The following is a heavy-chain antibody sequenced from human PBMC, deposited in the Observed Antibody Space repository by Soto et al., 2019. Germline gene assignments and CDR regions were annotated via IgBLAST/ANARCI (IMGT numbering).Heavy chain of an antibody. Sequence: GASVKVSCKASGGTFSSYTISWVRQAPGQGLEWMGRIIPILGIANYAQKFQGRVTITADKSTSTAYMELSSLRSEDTAVYYCARVEYYYDGSGFPWGQGTLVTVSS. V-gene: IGHV1-69*02. CDR2: IIPILGIA. CDR3: ARVEYYYDGSGFP. J-gene: IGHJ5*02. D-gene: IGHD3-22*01. CDR1: GGTFSSYT.